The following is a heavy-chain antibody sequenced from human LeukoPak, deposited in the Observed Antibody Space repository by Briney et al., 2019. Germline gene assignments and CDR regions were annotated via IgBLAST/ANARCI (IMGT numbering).Heavy chain of an antibody. V-gene: IGHV3-23*01. J-gene: IGHJ4*02. Sequence: GGSLRLSCAASGFPFSSHALSWVRQTPGKGLGWVSSISAAGDNIYFADSVKGRFTISRDNSENTLYLQMNSLRADDTAVYFCAYLDSSGYYYGRLRYWGQGTPVAVSS. CDR2: ISAAGDNI. D-gene: IGHD3-22*01. CDR1: GFPFSSHA. CDR3: AYLDSSGYYYGRLRY.